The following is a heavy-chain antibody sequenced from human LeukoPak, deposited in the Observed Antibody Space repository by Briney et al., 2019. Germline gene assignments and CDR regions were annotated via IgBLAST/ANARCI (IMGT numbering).Heavy chain of an antibody. V-gene: IGHV3-66*01. CDR3: ARYSSPVGNCFDP. CDR1: GFTVSSNY. Sequence: GGSLRLSCAASGFTVSSNYMSWVRQAPGKGLEWVSVIYSGGNTYYADSVEGRFTISRDNSKNTLYLQMNSLRAEDTAVYYCARYSSPVGNCFDPWGQGTLVTVSS. D-gene: IGHD4-11*01. CDR2: IYSGGNT. J-gene: IGHJ5*02.